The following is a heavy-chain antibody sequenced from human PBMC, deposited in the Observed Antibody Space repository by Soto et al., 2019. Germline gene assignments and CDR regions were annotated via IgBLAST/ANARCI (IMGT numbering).Heavy chain of an antibody. Sequence: EVQLVESGGGLVQPGRSLRLSCAASGFTFDDYAMHWVRQAPGKGLEWVSGISWNSGSIGYADSVKGRFTISRDNAKNSRYLQMNSLRAEDTALYYCATDIDWSAWYYFDYWGQGTLVTVSS. CDR3: ATDIDWSAWYYFDY. CDR1: GFTFDDYA. D-gene: IGHD2-21*01. V-gene: IGHV3-9*01. J-gene: IGHJ4*02. CDR2: ISWNSGSI.